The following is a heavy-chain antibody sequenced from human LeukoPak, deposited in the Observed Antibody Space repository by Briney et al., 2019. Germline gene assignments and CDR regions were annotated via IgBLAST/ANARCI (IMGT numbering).Heavy chain of an antibody. V-gene: IGHV3-11*01. CDR1: GFTFSDYY. D-gene: IGHD3-22*01. CDR2: ISSSGSTI. Sequence: PGGSLRLSCAASGFTFSDYYMSWIRQAPGKGLEWVSYISSSGSTIYHADSVKGRFTISRDNAKNSLYLQMNSLRAEGTAVYYCARDPGPRYDSSGYSDYWGQGTLVTVSS. J-gene: IGHJ4*02. CDR3: ARDPGPRYDSSGYSDY.